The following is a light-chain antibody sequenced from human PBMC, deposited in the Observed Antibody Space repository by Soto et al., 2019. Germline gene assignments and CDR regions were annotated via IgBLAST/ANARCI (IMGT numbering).Light chain of an antibody. Sequence: QAVVTQPASVSGSPGQSITISCTGTSSDVGGYNYVSWYQQHPGKAPKLMIYEVSNRPSGVSNRFSGSKSGNTASLTISGLQADDEADYYCSSYTSSSIDYVFGTGTKLTVL. J-gene: IGLJ1*01. CDR2: EVS. CDR1: SSDVGGYNY. V-gene: IGLV2-14*01. CDR3: SSYTSSSIDYV.